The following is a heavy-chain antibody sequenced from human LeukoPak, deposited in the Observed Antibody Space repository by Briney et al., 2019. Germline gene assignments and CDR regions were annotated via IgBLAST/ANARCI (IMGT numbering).Heavy chain of an antibody. CDR3: ARAVLWFGELSTGYMDV. Sequence: GGSLRLSCAASGFTFSSYNMNWVRQAPGKGLEWVSSITSSSSYIYYADSVKGRFTISRDNAKNSLYLQMNSLRAEDTAVYYCARAVLWFGELSTGYMDVWGKGTTVTISS. J-gene: IGHJ6*03. D-gene: IGHD3-10*01. V-gene: IGHV3-21*04. CDR2: ITSSSSYI. CDR1: GFTFSSYN.